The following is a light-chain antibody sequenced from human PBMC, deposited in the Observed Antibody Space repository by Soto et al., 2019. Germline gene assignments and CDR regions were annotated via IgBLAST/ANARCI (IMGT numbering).Light chain of an antibody. CDR1: QSVSSSY. Sequence: EIVLTQSPGTLSLSPGERATLSCRASQSVSSSYLAWYQQKPGQAPRLLIYGASSKATGIPDRFSGSGSGTDFTLPISRLEPEDLAVYYCQQYGSSPVTFGQGTKVEIK. J-gene: IGKJ1*01. CDR2: GAS. V-gene: IGKV3-20*01. CDR3: QQYGSSPVT.